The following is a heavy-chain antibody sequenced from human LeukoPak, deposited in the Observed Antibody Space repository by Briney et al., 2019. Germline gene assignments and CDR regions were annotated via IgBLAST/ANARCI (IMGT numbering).Heavy chain of an antibody. Sequence: PGGSLRLSCAASGLTISDYYIRWIRQAPGKGLEWVSYISSSGSTISYVNSVKGRFTISRDNAKNSLYLQMNSLRAEDTAVYYCARASGDFSWYFDLWGRGTPVTVSS. CDR1: GLTISDYY. CDR2: ISSSGSTI. J-gene: IGHJ2*01. D-gene: IGHD7-27*01. CDR3: ARASGDFSWYFDL. V-gene: IGHV3-11*01.